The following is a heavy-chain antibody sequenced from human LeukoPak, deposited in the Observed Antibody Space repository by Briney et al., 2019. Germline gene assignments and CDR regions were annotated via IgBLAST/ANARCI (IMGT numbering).Heavy chain of an antibody. CDR3: ARLDYDHFFDY. D-gene: IGHD3-3*01. CDR1: GYSISSGYY. V-gene: IGHV4-38-2*01. J-gene: IGHJ4*02. Sequence: SETLSPTCAVSGYSISSGYYWGWIRQPPGKGLEWIGSIYHSGSTYYNPSLKSRVTISVDTSKNRFSLKLSSVTAADTAVYYCARLDYDHFFDYWGQGTLVTVSS. CDR2: IYHSGST.